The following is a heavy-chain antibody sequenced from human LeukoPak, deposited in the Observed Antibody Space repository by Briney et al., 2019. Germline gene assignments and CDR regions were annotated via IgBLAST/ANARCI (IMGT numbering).Heavy chain of an antibody. CDR3: AREEGHYDFWSGSGLGAFDI. CDR2: INPNSGGT. V-gene: IGHV1-2*02. CDR1: GYTFTGYY. J-gene: IGHJ3*02. Sequence: GASVKVSCKASGYTFTGYYMHWVRQAPGQGLEWMGWINPNSGGTNYAQKFQGRVTMTRDTSISTAYMELSRLRSDDTAVYYCAREEGHYDFWSGSGLGAFDIWGQGTMVTVSS. D-gene: IGHD3-3*01.